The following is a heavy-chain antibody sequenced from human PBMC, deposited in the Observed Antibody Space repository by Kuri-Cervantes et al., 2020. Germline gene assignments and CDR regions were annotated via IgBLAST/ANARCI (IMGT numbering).Heavy chain of an antibody. V-gene: IGHV4-4*02. Sequence: SETLSLTCAVSGGTIRSRNWWSWVRQPPGKGLELIGEIYHSWSTNYNPSLKSRVTISVDKSKSQFSLKLSSVTAADTAVYYCVRVNYYESSGPWDYSFDVGGQGTLVTVSS. D-gene: IGHD3-22*01. J-gene: IGHJ4*02. CDR3: VRVNYYESSGPWDYSFDV. CDR2: IYHSWST. CDR1: GGTIRSRNW.